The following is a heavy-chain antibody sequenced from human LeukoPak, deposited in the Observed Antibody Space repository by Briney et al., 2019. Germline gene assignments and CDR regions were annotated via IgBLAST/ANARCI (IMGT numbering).Heavy chain of an antibody. D-gene: IGHD4-23*01. CDR2: IVVGSGNT. J-gene: IGHJ4*02. CDR1: GFTFTSSA. V-gene: IGHV1-58*02. CDR3: ATAYTVVSLGGVYYFDY. Sequence: SVKVSCKASGFTFTSSAMQWVRQARGQRLEWIGWIVVGSGNTNYAQKFQERVTITRDMSTSTAYMELSSLRSEDTAVYYCATAYTVVSLGGVYYFDYWGQGTLVTVSS.